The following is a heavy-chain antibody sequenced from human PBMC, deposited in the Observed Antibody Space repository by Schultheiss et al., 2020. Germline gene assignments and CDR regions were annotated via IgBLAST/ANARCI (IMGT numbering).Heavy chain of an antibody. Sequence: GGSLRLSCAASGFTFSDYYMSWIRQAPGKGLEWVSYISSSGSTIYYADAVKGRFTISRDNAKNSLYLQMNSLRAEDTAVYYCARVEAVAGRDWYFDLWGRGTLVTGSS. J-gene: IGHJ2*01. CDR2: ISSSGSTI. CDR3: ARVEAVAGRDWYFDL. D-gene: IGHD6-19*01. CDR1: GFTFSDYY. V-gene: IGHV3-11*01.